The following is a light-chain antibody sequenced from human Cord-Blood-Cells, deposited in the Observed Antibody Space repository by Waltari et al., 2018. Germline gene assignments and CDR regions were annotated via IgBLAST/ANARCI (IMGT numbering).Light chain of an antibody. CDR3: CSYAGSSTYV. Sequence: QSALTQPASVSGSPGQSITISCTGTSSDVGSYNLFSWYQQHPGKAPKLMIYEGSKRPSGGSNRFSGSKSGNTASLTISGLQAEDEADYYCCSYAGSSTYVFGTGTKVTVL. J-gene: IGLJ1*01. V-gene: IGLV2-23*01. CDR2: EGS. CDR1: SSDVGSYNL.